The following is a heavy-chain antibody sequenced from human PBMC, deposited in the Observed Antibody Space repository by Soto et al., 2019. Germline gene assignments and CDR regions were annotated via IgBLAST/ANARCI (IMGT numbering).Heavy chain of an antibody. Sequence: SLRLSCAASGFTFSSYAMSWVRQAPGKGLDWVSVISGSGENTYYADSVKGRFTISRDNSKNTLYLQMNSLRAEDTAVYYCAKGSIAVAGYNHCFDYWGQGTLVTVSS. V-gene: IGHV3-23*01. J-gene: IGHJ4*02. CDR2: ISGSGENT. CDR3: AKGSIAVAGYNHCFDY. CDR1: GFTFSSYA. D-gene: IGHD6-19*01.